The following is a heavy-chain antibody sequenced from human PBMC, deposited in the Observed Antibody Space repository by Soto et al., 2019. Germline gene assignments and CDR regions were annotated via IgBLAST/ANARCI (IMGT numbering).Heavy chain of an antibody. Sequence: GESLKISCEGSGYSFTSYWIGWVRQMPGKGLEWMGIIYPGDSDTRYSPSFQGQVTISADKSISTAYLQWSSLKASDTAMYYCARTKYDFWSGSRYYYYYGMDVWGQGTTVTVSS. CDR3: ARTKYDFWSGSRYYYYYGMDV. CDR1: GYSFTSYW. V-gene: IGHV5-51*01. CDR2: IYPGDSDT. J-gene: IGHJ6*02. D-gene: IGHD3-3*01.